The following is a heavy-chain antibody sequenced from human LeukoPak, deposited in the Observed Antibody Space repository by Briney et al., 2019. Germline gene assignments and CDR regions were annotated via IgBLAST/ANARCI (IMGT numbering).Heavy chain of an antibody. V-gene: IGHV3-23*01. CDR2: ISGSGGSI. CDR1: GFTFSNYG. CDR3: AKTLTRDIVVVPALY. D-gene: IGHD2-2*01. J-gene: IGHJ4*02. Sequence: SGGSLRLSCAASGFTFSNYGMSWVRQAPGKGLEWVSAISGSGGSIFYADSVRGQFTISRDNSKNTLYLQMNSLRAEDTAVYYCAKTLTRDIVVVPALYWGQGTLVTVSS.